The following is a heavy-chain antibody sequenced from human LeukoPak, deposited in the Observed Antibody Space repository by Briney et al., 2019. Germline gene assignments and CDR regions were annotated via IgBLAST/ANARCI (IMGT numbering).Heavy chain of an antibody. CDR2: ISSSDITI. D-gene: IGHD3-16*02. V-gene: IGHV3-11*01. J-gene: IGHJ4*02. Sequence: DWTWIRQAPGKGLEWLSYISSSDITIYYADSEKGRFTISRDNAKNSLYLQMNSLRAEDTAVYYCARSGAHYDYVWGSYRFNYFDYWGQGTLVTVSS. CDR3: ARSGAHYDYVWGSYRFNYFDY. CDR1: D.